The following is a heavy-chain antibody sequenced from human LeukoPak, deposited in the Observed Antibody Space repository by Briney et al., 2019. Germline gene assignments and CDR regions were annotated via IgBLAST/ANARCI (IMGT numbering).Heavy chain of an antibody. CDR2: MNPNSGNT. D-gene: IGHD2-2*01. Sequence: ASVKVSCKASGYTFTSYDINWVRQATGQGLEWMGWMNPNSGNTGYAQKFQGRVTTTRNTSISTAYMELSSLRSEDTAVYYCARASDIVVVPAFDPWGQGTLVTVSS. CDR1: GYTFTSYD. J-gene: IGHJ5*02. V-gene: IGHV1-8*03. CDR3: ARASDIVVVPAFDP.